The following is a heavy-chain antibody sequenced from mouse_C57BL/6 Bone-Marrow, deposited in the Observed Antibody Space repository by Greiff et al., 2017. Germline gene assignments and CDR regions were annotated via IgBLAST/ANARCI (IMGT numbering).Heavy chain of an antibody. D-gene: IGHD3-3*01. Sequence: QVTLQPHGAQPVKPGASVKLSCKASGYTFTSYWMHWVKQRPGQGLEWIGMIHPNSGSTNYNEKFKSKATLTVDKSSSTAYMHLSSLTSEDSAVYYCARLARDYWGQGTTLTVSS. CDR1: GYTFTSYW. J-gene: IGHJ2*01. V-gene: IGHV1-64*01. CDR2: IHPNSGST. CDR3: ARLARDY.